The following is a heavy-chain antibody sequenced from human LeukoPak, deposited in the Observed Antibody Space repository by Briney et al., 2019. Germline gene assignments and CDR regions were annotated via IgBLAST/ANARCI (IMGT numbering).Heavy chain of an antibody. CDR3: AKAGGLGSYFNWFDP. J-gene: IGHJ5*02. Sequence: PGGSLRLSCAASGFTFNNYAMSWVRQAPGKGLEWVSGISWNSDTIGYADSVQGRFTISRDNAKNSVYLQMNSLRPEDTALYYCAKAGGLGSYFNWFDPWGQGTLVTVSS. V-gene: IGHV3-9*01. CDR1: GFTFNNYA. D-gene: IGHD3-10*01. CDR2: ISWNSDTI.